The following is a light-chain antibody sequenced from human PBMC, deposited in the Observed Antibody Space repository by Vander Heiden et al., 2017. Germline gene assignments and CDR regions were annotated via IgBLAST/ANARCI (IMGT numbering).Light chain of an antibody. CDR1: QSISSW. V-gene: IGKV1-5*03. CDR3: QQFSDYPRT. Sequence: DIQMTQPPSTLSASVGDRVTITCRASQSISSWLAWYQQKPGKAPKLLIYKASSLESGVPSRFSGSGSGTEFTLTISSLQPDDFATYYCQQFSDYPRTFGQGTKVEIK. J-gene: IGKJ1*01. CDR2: KAS.